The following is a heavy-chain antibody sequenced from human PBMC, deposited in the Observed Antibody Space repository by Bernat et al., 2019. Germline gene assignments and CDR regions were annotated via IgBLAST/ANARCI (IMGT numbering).Heavy chain of an antibody. Sequence: QVQLQESGPGLVKPSQTLSLTCTVSGGSISSGGYYWSWIRQHPGKGLEWIGYIYYSGSTYYNPSLKSRVTISVDTSKNQFSLKLSSVTAADTAVYYCARDYGGNPHPWYYFDYWGQGTLVTVSS. V-gene: IGHV4-31*03. D-gene: IGHD4-17*01. CDR2: IYYSGST. CDR3: ARDYGGNPHPWYYFDY. CDR1: GGSISSGGYY. J-gene: IGHJ4*02.